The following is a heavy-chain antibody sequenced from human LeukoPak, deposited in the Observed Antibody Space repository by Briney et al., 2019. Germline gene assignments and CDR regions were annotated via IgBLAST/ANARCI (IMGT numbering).Heavy chain of an antibody. CDR3: ARDGGYFDY. Sequence: ASVKVSCTASAYTFLIYGFSWVRQAPGQGLEWMGWISPYNGNTNYAQRFQGRVTMTTDTSTSTAYMELRSLRFDDTAVYYCARDGGYFDYWGRGTLVTVSS. J-gene: IGHJ4*02. CDR2: ISPYNGNT. CDR1: AYTFLIYG. V-gene: IGHV1-18*01.